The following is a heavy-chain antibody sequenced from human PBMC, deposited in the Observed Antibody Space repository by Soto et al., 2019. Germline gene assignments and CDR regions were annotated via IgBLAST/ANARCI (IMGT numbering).Heavy chain of an antibody. CDR1: GYSFTSYW. CDR3: ARAFNSGYYYSAFDI. V-gene: IGHV5-10-1*01. J-gene: IGHJ3*02. D-gene: IGHD3-22*01. CDR2: IDPSDSYT. Sequence: LGESLKISCKGCGYSFTSYWISWVRQMPGKGLEWMGRIDPSDSYTNYSPSFQGHVTISADKSISTAYLQWSSLKASDTAMYYCARAFNSGYYYSAFDIWGQGTMVTVSS.